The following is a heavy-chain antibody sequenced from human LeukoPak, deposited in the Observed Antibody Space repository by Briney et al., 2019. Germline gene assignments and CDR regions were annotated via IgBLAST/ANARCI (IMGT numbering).Heavy chain of an antibody. V-gene: IGHV1-69*04. CDR3: ARDPSMTYGSGSYYNGGY. D-gene: IGHD3-10*01. CDR1: GGTFSNYI. J-gene: IGHJ4*02. CDR2: IIPILGIP. Sequence: GASVKVSCKASGGTFSNYIISWVRQVPGQGLEWMGRIIPILGIPNYAQKSQGRVTITADKSTSTAYMELSSLRSEDTAVYYYARDPSMTYGSGSYYNGGYWGQGTLVTVSS.